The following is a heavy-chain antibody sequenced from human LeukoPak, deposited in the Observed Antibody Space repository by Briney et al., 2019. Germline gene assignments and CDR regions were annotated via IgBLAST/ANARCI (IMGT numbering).Heavy chain of an antibody. D-gene: IGHD3-22*01. J-gene: IGHJ4*02. Sequence: GASVKVSCKASGYTFTGYYMHWVRQAPGQGLEWMGWINPNSGGTNYAQKFQGRVTMTRDTSISTAYMELSRLRSDDTAVYYCARGVGITMIVPPDYWGQGTLVTVSS. CDR2: INPNSGGT. CDR3: ARGVGITMIVPPDY. V-gene: IGHV1-2*02. CDR1: GYTFTGYY.